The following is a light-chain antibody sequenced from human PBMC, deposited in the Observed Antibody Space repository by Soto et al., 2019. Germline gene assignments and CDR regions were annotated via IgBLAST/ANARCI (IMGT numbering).Light chain of an antibody. Sequence: EIVLTQSPGTLSLSPGERATLSCRASQSVSSSYLAWYQQKPGQAPRLLIYGASSRATGIPDRFSGSGSGTDFTLTISRLEPEDFAVYYCQQYGSSPWYTFGPGTKLEIK. CDR2: GAS. J-gene: IGKJ2*01. CDR1: QSVSSSY. V-gene: IGKV3-20*01. CDR3: QQYGSSPWYT.